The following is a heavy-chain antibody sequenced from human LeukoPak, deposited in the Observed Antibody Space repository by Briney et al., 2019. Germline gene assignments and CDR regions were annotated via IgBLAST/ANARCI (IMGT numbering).Heavy chain of an antibody. CDR1: GSSISSSYY. CDR3: ARRGGSGRAFDY. D-gene: IGHD1-26*01. Sequence: SETLSLTCTVSGSSISSSYYGAWIRQPPGKGLEWIGSIYYTGSTYDNPSLKSRVTISVDTSKNQFSLKLSSVTAADTAVYYCARRGGSGRAFDYWGQGTLVTVSS. J-gene: IGHJ4*02. V-gene: IGHV4-38-2*02. CDR2: IYYTGST.